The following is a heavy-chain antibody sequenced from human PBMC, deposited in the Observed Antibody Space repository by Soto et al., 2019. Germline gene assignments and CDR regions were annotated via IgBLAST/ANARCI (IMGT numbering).Heavy chain of an antibody. Sequence: SETLSLTCTVSGGSISTSSYYWAWIRQPPGNGLEWIGSIYHSGSTYYNPSLKSRVTISVDRSKNQFSLKLSSVTAADMAVYYCARGDYGGNSYYFDYWGQGTLVTVSS. J-gene: IGHJ4*02. CDR2: IYHSGST. CDR3: ARGDYGGNSYYFDY. CDR1: GGSISTSSYY. D-gene: IGHD4-17*01. V-gene: IGHV4-39*07.